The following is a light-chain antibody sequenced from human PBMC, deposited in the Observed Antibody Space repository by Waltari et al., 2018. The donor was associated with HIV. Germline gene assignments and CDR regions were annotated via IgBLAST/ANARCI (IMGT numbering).Light chain of an antibody. CDR1: QSVSTN. CDR3: QQYNNWPLA. V-gene: IGKV3-15*01. J-gene: IGKJ4*01. CDR2: GAS. Sequence: EIMMTQSPATLSVSPGARATLSCRASQSVSTNLAWYQQTPGQAPSLLIYGASTRATGIPARFSGSGSGTDFPLTISSLQSEDSVTYYCQQYNNWPLAFGGGTKVEIK.